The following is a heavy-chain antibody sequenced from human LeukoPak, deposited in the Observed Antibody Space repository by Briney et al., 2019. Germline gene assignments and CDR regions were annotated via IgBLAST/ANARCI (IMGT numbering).Heavy chain of an antibody. CDR1: GYTFTSYG. J-gene: IGHJ6*03. Sequence: GASVKVSCKASGYTFTSYGISWVRQAPGQGLEWMGWMNPNSGNTGYAQKFQGRVTMTRNTSISTAYMELSSLRSEDTAVYYCARGDKPDSYYDFWSGYYILGYYYYMDVWGKGTTVTVSS. D-gene: IGHD3-3*01. CDR3: ARGDKPDSYYDFWSGYYILGYYYYMDV. V-gene: IGHV1-8*02. CDR2: MNPNSGNT.